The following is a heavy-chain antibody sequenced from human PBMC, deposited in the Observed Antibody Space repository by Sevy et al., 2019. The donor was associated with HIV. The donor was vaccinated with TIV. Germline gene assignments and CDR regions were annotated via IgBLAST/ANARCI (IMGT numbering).Heavy chain of an antibody. J-gene: IGHJ4*02. CDR3: ARSVDY. V-gene: IGHV3-7*01. CDR1: GFSFSSYW. CDR2: VNLDGRGK. Sequence: GGSLRLSCAASGFSFSSYWMTWFRQAPGKELEWVANVNLDGRGKYYVDSVKGRFTISRDNARNSLSLQMNSLRAEDTAVYYCARSVDYWGQGTLVTVSS.